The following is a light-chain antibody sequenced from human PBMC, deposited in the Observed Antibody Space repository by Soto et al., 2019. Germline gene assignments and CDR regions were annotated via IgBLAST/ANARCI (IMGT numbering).Light chain of an antibody. Sequence: EIVMTQSPATLSVSPGERATLSCRASQSVNNLVWYQQKPGQAPRLLIYGASTRATGIPARFSGSGSGTEFTLTISSLQSEDFAVYYCQQYNNWPRTFGQGTKVDIK. V-gene: IGKV3-15*01. CDR3: QQYNNWPRT. CDR1: QSVNN. CDR2: GAS. J-gene: IGKJ1*01.